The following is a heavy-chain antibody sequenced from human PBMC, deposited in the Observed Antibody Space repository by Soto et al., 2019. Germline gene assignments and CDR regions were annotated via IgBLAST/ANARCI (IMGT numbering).Heavy chain of an antibody. CDR2: ISGSDGST. D-gene: IGHD2-2*01. J-gene: IGHJ4*02. CDR3: ARRLTSWYCDY. Sequence: EVQLLESGGGLVQPGGSLRLSCAASGFTFSSYAMNWVRQAPGKGLEWVSVISGSDGSTYYADSLRGRYTISRDNSREKRILQMKSLRAEDTAVYYCARRLTSWYCDYWGQGTLVTVSS. CDR1: GFTFSSYA. V-gene: IGHV3-23*01.